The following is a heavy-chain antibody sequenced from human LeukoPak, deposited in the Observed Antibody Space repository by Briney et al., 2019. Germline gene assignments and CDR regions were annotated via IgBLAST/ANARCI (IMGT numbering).Heavy chain of an antibody. CDR2: ISSSSSYI. D-gene: IGHD3-9*01. V-gene: IGHV3-21*01. J-gene: IGHJ4*02. Sequence: GGSLRLSCAASGFTFSSYSMSWVRQAPGKGLEWVSSISSSSSYIYYADSVKGRFTISRDNAKNSLYLQMNSLRAEDTAVYYCARDRRYFDWLLPNDYWGQGTLVTVSS. CDR1: GFTFSSYS. CDR3: ARDRRYFDWLLPNDY.